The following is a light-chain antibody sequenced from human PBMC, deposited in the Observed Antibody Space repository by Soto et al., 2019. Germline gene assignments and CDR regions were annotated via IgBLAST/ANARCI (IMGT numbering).Light chain of an antibody. CDR1: QSIGNY. CDR2: ATF. Sequence: DLQMTQSPSSLSASVGDRVTISCRASQSIGNYLNWYQQKPGKAPNLLIYATFSLQSGVPSRFSGSGSGTDFALTISSLQPEDFATYYCQQSYSTHLYTFGQGTRLEIK. CDR3: QQSYSTHLYT. J-gene: IGKJ2*01. V-gene: IGKV1-39*01.